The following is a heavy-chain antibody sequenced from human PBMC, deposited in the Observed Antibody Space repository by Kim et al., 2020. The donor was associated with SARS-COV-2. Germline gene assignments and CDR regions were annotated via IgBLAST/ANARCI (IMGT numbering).Heavy chain of an antibody. V-gene: IGHV4-4*09. Sequence: NYTPSLKSRVTIPVDTSKNQFSLELSSVTAADTAVYYCASVIAAAGPFDYWGQGTLVTVSS. CDR3: ASVIAAAGPFDY. J-gene: IGHJ4*02. D-gene: IGHD6-13*01.